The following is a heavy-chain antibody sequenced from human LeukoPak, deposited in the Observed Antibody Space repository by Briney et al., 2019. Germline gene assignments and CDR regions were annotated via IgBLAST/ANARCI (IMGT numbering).Heavy chain of an antibody. CDR1: GFTFGDYA. J-gene: IGHJ4*02. V-gene: IGHV3-49*03. CDR2: IRSKAYGGTT. CDR3: TRAGSGLLPGRVFDY. D-gene: IGHD1-26*01. Sequence: GGSLRLSCTASGFTFGDYAMSWFRQAPGKGLEWVGFIRSKAYGGTTEYAASVKGRFTISRDDSKSIAYLQMNSLKTEDTAVYYCTRAGSGLLPGRVFDYWGQGTLVTVSS.